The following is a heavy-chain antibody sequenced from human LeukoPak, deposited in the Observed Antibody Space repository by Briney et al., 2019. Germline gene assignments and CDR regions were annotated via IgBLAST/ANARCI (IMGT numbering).Heavy chain of an antibody. V-gene: IGHV4-59*08. CDR3: ARHRVATIGGYFDY. CDR2: IYYSGST. D-gene: IGHD5-12*01. Sequence: PSETLSLTCTVSGGSISSYYWSWIRQPPGKGLEWLGYIYYSGSTNYNPSLKSRVTISVDTSKNQFSLKLSSVTAADTAVYYCARHRVATIGGYFDYWGQGTLVTVSS. J-gene: IGHJ4*02. CDR1: GGSISSYY.